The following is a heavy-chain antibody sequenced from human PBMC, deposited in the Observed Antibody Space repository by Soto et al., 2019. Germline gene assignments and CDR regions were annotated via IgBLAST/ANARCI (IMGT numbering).Heavy chain of an antibody. CDR2: ISYDGSNK. V-gene: IGHV3-30*18. CDR1: GFTFSSYG. CDR3: AKREGMGIAAAGTRLFDY. Sequence: QVQLVESGGGVVQPGRSLRLSCAASGFTFSSYGMHWVRQAPGKGLEWVAVISYDGSNKYYADSVKGRFTISRDNSKNTLYLKMKSLRAEDTAVYYCAKREGMGIAAAGTRLFDYWGQGTLVTVSS. J-gene: IGHJ4*02. D-gene: IGHD6-13*01.